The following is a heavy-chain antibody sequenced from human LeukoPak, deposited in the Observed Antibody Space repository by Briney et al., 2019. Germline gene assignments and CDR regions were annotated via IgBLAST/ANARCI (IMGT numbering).Heavy chain of an antibody. V-gene: IGHV5-51*01. CDR2: VYPGDSDT. D-gene: IGHD5-12*01. CDR3: ARGLATIDY. J-gene: IGHJ4*02. CDR1: GYSFSTYW. Sequence: GESLKISWKGSGYSFSTYWIGWVRQMPGKGLEWMGIVYPGDSDTRYSPSFQGQVSFSADKSSSTAYLEWSSLKASDSAMYYCARGLATIDYWGQGTLVTVSS.